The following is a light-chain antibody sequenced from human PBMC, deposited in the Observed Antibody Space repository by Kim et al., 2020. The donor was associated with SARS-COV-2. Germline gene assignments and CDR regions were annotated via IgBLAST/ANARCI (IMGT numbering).Light chain of an antibody. J-gene: IGKJ3*01. Sequence: EIVLTQSPGTLSLSPGERATLSCRASQSVSSKLAWYQQKSGQAPRLLIYGASSRATGIPDRFSGSGSGTDFTLSISRLEPEDFAVYYCQQYGDSAITLGPGTKVDLK. CDR2: GAS. CDR1: QSVSSK. CDR3: QQYGDSAIT. V-gene: IGKV3-20*01.